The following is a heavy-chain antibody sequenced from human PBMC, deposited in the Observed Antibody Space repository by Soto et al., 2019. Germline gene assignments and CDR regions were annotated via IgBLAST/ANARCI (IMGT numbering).Heavy chain of an antibody. J-gene: IGHJ4*02. Sequence: HSRTLPQTRTVSGRPASIYDLSCTPKPTGKGLEWIGYIYYSGSTNSNPSLKSRVTISVDTSKNQFSLDLSSVTAADTAVYYCARGGGSGWTYYFDYWGQGMQVTVSS. D-gene: IGHD6-19*01. CDR2: IYYSGST. CDR1: GRPASIYD. V-gene: IGHV4-59*02. CDR3: ARGGGSGWTYYFDY.